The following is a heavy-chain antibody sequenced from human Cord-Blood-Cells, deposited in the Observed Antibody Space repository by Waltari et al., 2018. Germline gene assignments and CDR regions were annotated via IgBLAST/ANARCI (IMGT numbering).Heavy chain of an antibody. J-gene: IGHJ4*02. CDR2: IYSGGST. Sequence: EVQLVESGGGLIQPGGYLILSCAASGFTVSSYYMSWVSQAPGKGLEWVSVIYSGGSTYYADSVKGRFTISRDNSKNTLYLQMNSLRAEDTAVYYCARGSYLDYWGQGTLVTVSS. V-gene: IGHV3-53*01. CDR3: ARGSYLDY. CDR1: GFTVSSYY.